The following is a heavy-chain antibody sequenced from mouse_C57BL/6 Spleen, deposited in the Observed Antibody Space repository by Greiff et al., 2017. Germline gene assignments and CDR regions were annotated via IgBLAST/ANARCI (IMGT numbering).Heavy chain of an antibody. CDR1: GYTFTDHT. Sequence: VQLQQSDAELVKPGASVKISCKVSGYTFTDHTIHWMKQRPEQGLEWIGYIYPRDGSTTYNEKFKGKATLTADKSSSTAYMQLKSLTSEDSAVYFCAKRWFGLEDYAMDYWGQGTSVTVSS. D-gene: IGHD1-1*02. V-gene: IGHV1-78*01. J-gene: IGHJ4*01. CDR3: AKRWFGLEDYAMDY. CDR2: IYPRDGST.